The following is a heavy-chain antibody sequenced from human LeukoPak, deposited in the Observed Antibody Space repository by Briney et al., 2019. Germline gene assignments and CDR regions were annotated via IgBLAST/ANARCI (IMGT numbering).Heavy chain of an antibody. CDR3: ATAPYDKVVVISPLSFDY. J-gene: IGHJ4*02. D-gene: IGHD3-22*01. Sequence: GASVKVSCKGSGYTLTELSMHWVRQAPGKGLEWVGGFDPEDGETIYAQKFQGRVTMTEDTSTNTAYMELSRLRSEETAAYYSATAPYDKVVVISPLSFDYWGQGTLVTVSS. CDR2: FDPEDGET. V-gene: IGHV1-24*01. CDR1: GYTLTELS.